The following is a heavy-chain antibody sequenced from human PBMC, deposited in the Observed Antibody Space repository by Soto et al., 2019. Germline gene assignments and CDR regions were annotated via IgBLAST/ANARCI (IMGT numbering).Heavy chain of an antibody. Sequence: SETLSLTCAVYGGSFSGYYWSWIRQPPGKGLEWIGEINHSGSTNYNPSLKSRVTISVDTSKNQFSLKLSSVTAADTAVYYCARANHRVAPKYYYGSGSPSGVGMDVWGQGTTVTVSS. CDR3: ARANHRVAPKYYYGSGSPSGVGMDV. CDR2: INHSGST. V-gene: IGHV4-34*01. J-gene: IGHJ6*02. D-gene: IGHD3-10*01. CDR1: GGSFSGYY.